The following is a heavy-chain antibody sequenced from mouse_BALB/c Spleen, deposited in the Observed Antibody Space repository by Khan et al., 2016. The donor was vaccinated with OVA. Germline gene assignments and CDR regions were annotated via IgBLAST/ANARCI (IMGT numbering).Heavy chain of an antibody. CDR2: MIYSGNT. Sequence: EVQLQESGPSLVKPSQTLSLTCSVTGDSITSGYWCWIRKFPGNKLEYMGYMIYSGNTYYNPSLKSRISITRQTSKNQYYLQVKSVTTEDTATYYCARSTYRYAFAYWGQGTLVTVSA. J-gene: IGHJ3*01. CDR1: GDSITSGY. V-gene: IGHV3-8*02. CDR3: ARSTYRYAFAY. D-gene: IGHD2-14*01.